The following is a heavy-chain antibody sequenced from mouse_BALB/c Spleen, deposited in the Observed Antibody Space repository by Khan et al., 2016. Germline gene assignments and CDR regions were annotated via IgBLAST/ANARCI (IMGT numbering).Heavy chain of an antibody. Sequence: EVQLQESGPGLVKPSQSLSLTCTVTGYSITSDYAWNWIRQFPGNKLEWMGYISYSGSTSYNPSPKSRISITRDTSKNQFFLQLNSVTTEDTATYYCARTLLRLYYFDYWGQGTTLTVSS. CDR1: GYSITSDYA. CDR3: ARTLLRLYYFDY. CDR2: ISYSGST. J-gene: IGHJ2*01. V-gene: IGHV3-2*02. D-gene: IGHD1-2*01.